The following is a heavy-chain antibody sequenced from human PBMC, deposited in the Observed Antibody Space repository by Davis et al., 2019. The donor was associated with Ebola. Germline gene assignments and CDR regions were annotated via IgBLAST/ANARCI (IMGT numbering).Heavy chain of an antibody. V-gene: IGHV1-8*01. D-gene: IGHD6-13*01. CDR3: ARASWATVGTRWFDP. CDR1: GYTFTSYD. J-gene: IGHJ5*02. CDR2: MNPNSGNT. Sequence: AASEVSCKASGYTFTSYDINWVRQATGQGFEWMGWMNPNSGNTGYAQKFQGRVTMTRDTSTSTAYMELSGLRSEDTAVYYCARASWATVGTRWFDPWGQGTLVTVSS.